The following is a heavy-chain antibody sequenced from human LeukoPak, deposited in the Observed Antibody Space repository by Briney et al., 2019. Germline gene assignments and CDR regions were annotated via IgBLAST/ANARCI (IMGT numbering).Heavy chain of an antibody. CDR1: GFTFSTYA. CDR2: ITGSGGST. D-gene: IGHD1-7*01. V-gene: IGHV3-23*01. CDR3: AKGGRNYVPNNFDY. Sequence: QTGGSLRLSCAASGFTFSTYAMSWVRQAPGKGLEWVSAITGSGGSTFYADSVKGRFTISRDNSKDTLYLQMNSLRAEDTAVYYCAKGGRNYVPNNFDYWGQGTLVTVSS. J-gene: IGHJ4*02.